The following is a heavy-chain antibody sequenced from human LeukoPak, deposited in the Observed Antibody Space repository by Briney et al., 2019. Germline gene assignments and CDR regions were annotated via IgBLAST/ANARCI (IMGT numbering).Heavy chain of an antibody. V-gene: IGHV1-18*01. CDR3: AREGGIVATTAFDY. D-gene: IGHD5-12*01. J-gene: IGHJ4*02. Sequence: GSSVKVSCKASGGTFSSYAISWVRQAPGQGLEWMGWISAYNGNTNYAQRLQGRVTVTTDTSTSTAYMELRSLTSDDTAIYYCAREGGIVATTAFDYWGQGTLVTVSS. CDR1: GGTFSSYA. CDR2: ISAYNGNT.